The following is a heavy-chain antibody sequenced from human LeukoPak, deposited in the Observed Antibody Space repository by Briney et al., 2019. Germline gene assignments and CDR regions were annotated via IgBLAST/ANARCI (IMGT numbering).Heavy chain of an antibody. V-gene: IGHV4-34*01. Sequence: PSETLSFTCAVYGGSFSGYYWSWIRQPPGKGLEWIGEINHSGSTNYNPSLKSRVTISVDTSKNQFSLKLSSVTAADTAVYYCARDYYGSGSPYYYGMDVWGQGTTVTVSS. D-gene: IGHD3-10*01. J-gene: IGHJ6*02. CDR3: ARDYYGSGSPYYYGMDV. CDR2: INHSGST. CDR1: GGSFSGYY.